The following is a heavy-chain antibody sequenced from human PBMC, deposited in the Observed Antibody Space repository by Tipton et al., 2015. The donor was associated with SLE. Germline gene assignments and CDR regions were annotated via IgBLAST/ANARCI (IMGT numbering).Heavy chain of an antibody. J-gene: IGHJ4*02. CDR3: ARHPPYGSGSSYFDY. CDR2: INAGNGNT. Sequence: QSGAEVKKPGASVKVSCKASGYTFTSYAMHWVRQAPGQRLEWMGWINAGNGNTKYSQKFQGRVTITRDTSASTAYMELSSLRSEDTAVYYCARHPPYGSGSSYFDYGGQGPLVTVSS. V-gene: IGHV1-3*01. D-gene: IGHD3-10*01. CDR1: GYTFTSYA.